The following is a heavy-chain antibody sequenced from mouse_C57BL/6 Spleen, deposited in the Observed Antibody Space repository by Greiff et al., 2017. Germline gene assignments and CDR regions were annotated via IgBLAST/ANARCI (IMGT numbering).Heavy chain of an antibody. J-gene: IGHJ3*01. V-gene: IGHV1-26*01. CDR2: ITPNNGGT. CDR1: GYTFTDYY. Sequence: EVQLQQSGPELVKPGASVKLSCKASGYTFTDYYMNWVKQSHGKSLEWIGDITPNNGGTSYNQKFKGNATLTVDKSSSTAYMELLSLTSEDSAVYYCARDGYSNYKWFAYWGQGTLVTVSA. D-gene: IGHD2-5*01. CDR3: ARDGYSNYKWFAY.